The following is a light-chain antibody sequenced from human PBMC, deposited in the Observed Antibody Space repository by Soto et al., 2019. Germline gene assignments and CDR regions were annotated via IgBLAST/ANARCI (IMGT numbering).Light chain of an antibody. Sequence: EIVMTQSPATLSVSPGERATLSCRARRNVSSNLAWYQQKPGQAPRLLIYGASTRATGIPARFSGSRSGTEFTLTINSLQSEDFAVYYCQQYNNWPPYTFGQGTKLEIK. J-gene: IGKJ2*01. CDR3: QQYNNWPPYT. V-gene: IGKV3-15*01. CDR1: RNVSSN. CDR2: GAS.